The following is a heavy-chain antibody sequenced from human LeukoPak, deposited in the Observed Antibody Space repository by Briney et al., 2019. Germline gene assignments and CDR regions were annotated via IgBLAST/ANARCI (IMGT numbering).Heavy chain of an antibody. Sequence: SETLSLTCAVYGGSFSGYYWSWIRQPPGKGLEWIGEINHSGSTNYNPSLKSRVTISVDTSKNQFSLMLSSVTAADTAVYYCARGGTPERRGYYDSSGYYKLDYWGQGTLVTVSS. J-gene: IGHJ4*02. CDR3: ARGGTPERRGYYDSSGYYKLDY. D-gene: IGHD3-22*01. CDR1: GGSFSGYY. V-gene: IGHV4-34*01. CDR2: INHSGST.